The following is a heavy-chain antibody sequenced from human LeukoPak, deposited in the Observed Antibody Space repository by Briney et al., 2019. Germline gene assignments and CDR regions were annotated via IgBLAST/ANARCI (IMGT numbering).Heavy chain of an antibody. CDR3: AKGTGYSSSWPLDY. CDR2: ISGSGGST. J-gene: IGHJ4*02. V-gene: IGHV3-23*01. Sequence: GGSLRLSCAASGFTFSIYAMSWVRQAPGKGLEWVSAISGSGGSTHYADSVKGRFTISRDNSKNTLYLQMNSLRAEDTAVYYCAKGTGYSSSWPLDYWGQGTLVTVSS. D-gene: IGHD6-13*01. CDR1: GFTFSIYA.